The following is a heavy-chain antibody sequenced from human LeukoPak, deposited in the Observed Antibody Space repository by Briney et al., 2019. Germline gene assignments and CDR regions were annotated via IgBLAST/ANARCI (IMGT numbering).Heavy chain of an antibody. Sequence: PGGSLRLSCAASGFTFSSYSMNWVRQAPGKGLEWISYISSSSTTIYYADSVRGRSTISRDNAKNSLFLQMNSLRAEDTAVYYCAESRGYSSGYDYWGQGALVTVSS. CDR1: GFTFSSYS. CDR3: AESRGYSSGYDY. CDR2: ISSSSTTI. J-gene: IGHJ4*02. D-gene: IGHD5-18*01. V-gene: IGHV3-48*01.